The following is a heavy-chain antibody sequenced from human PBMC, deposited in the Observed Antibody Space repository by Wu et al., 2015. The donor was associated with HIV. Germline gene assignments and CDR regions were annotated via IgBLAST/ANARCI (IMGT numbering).Heavy chain of an antibody. CDR1: GYTFTGYY. CDR2: INPNSGGT. CDR3: ARLQSLHGLYSNADY. D-gene: IGHD2-8*01. Sequence: QVQLVQSGAEVKKPGASVKVSCKASGYTFTGYYIHWVRQAPGQGLEWMGWINPNSGGTNYAQKFQARVTMTRDTSISTAYMELTSLRSDDTAVYYCARLQSLHGLYSNADYWGQGTLVTVSS. J-gene: IGHJ4*02. V-gene: IGHV1-2*02.